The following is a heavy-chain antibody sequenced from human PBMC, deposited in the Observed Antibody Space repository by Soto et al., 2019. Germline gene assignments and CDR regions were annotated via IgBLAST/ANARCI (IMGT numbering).Heavy chain of an antibody. CDR3: ARTPRLLDS. V-gene: IGHV3-7*01. Sequence: GGSLRLSCAASGFTFSDSWMNWVRQAPGKGLEWVAYINTDGTGKNYVDSVKGRFTISRDNAKNSLYLQMNSLRVEDTAVYYCARTPRLLDSWGQGTLVTVSS. J-gene: IGHJ4*02. CDR2: INTDGTGK. D-gene: IGHD6-6*01. CDR1: GFTFSDSW.